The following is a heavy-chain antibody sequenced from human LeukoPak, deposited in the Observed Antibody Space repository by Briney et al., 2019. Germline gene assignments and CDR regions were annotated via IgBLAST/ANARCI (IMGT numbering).Heavy chain of an antibody. V-gene: IGHV1-46*03. J-gene: IGHJ4*02. CDR2: INPSVGGT. CDR1: GYGFTSYY. Sequence: ASVKLTFTAFGYGFTSYYIHWVRQAPGQGLEWMGIINPSVGGTTYARKFQGRVTMTRDTSTSTVYMELSSLRSEDTAVYYCARHGSGRYYPAEGRVDYWGQGTLVTVSS. CDR3: ARHGSGRYYPAEGRVDY. D-gene: IGHD3-10*01.